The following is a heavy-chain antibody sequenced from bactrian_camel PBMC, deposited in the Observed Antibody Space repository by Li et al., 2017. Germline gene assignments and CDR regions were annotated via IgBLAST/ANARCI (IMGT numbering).Heavy chain of an antibody. J-gene: IGHJ4*01. CDR1: GYTYSSYC. CDR3: AAGPWYTDEYNY. D-gene: IGHD6*01. V-gene: IGHV3S1*01. CDR2: IYTGDSST. Sequence: HVQLVESGGGSVQSGGSLRLSCAASGYTYSSYCMVWFRQAPGKEREAVAAIYTGDSSTGYADNVKGRFTISLDNAKNTVYLQMNSLKSEDTALYYCAAGPWYTDEYNYWGQGTQVTVS.